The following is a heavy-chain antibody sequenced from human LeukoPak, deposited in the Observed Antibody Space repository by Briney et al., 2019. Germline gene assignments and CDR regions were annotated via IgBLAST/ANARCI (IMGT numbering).Heavy chain of an antibody. CDR3: ARDKMDY. CDR1: GFSFSIHW. Sequence: GGSLRLSCAASGFSFSIHWMHWVRQAPGRGLVWVSRINPEGGSTNYADSVKGRFTISRDNAKKTLYLQMNSLRAEDTAAYYCARDKMDYWGQGILVTVST. J-gene: IGHJ4*02. V-gene: IGHV3-74*01. CDR2: INPEGGST.